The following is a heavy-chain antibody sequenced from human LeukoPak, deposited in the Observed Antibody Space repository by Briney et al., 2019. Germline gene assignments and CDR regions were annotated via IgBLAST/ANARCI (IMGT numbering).Heavy chain of an antibody. J-gene: IGHJ4*02. CDR2: VYYRGNT. V-gene: IGHV4-59*01. CDR3: ARDEARVLDY. Sequence: PSETLSLTCTVSGGSIRNYYWSWIRQPPGKGLEWIGYVYYRGNTDYNPSLESRVTISVDTSKNQFSLKLSSVTAADTAVYYCARDEARVLDYWGQGTLVTVSS. CDR1: GGSIRNYY.